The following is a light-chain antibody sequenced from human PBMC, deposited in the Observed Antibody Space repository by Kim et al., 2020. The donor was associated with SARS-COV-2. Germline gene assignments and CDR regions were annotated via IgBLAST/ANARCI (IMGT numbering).Light chain of an antibody. J-gene: IGKJ1*01. CDR2: SAS. CDR1: QGISNY. CDR3: QKYDSAPWT. V-gene: IGKV1-27*01. Sequence: DIQMTQSPSSLSASVGDGVTITCRASQGISNYLAWYQQKPGRVPRVLIYSASTLLSGVPSRFSGSRSGTDFTLTISSLQPEDVATYYCQKYDSAPWTFGQGTKVDNQ.